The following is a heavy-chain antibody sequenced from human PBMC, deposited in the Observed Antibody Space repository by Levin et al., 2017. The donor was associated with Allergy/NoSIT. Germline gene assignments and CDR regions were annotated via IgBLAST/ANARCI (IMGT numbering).Heavy chain of an antibody. V-gene: IGHV4-59*01. CDR2: IYYSGST. J-gene: IGHJ4*02. CDR1: GGSISSYY. Sequence: SETLSLTCTVSGGSISSYYWSWIRQPPGKGLEWIGYIYYSGSTNYNPSLKSRVTISVDTSKNQFSLILSSVTAADTALYYCARGRYNWNEVARYYFDYWGRGTLVTVSS. D-gene: IGHD1-20*01. CDR3: ARGRYNWNEVARYYFDY.